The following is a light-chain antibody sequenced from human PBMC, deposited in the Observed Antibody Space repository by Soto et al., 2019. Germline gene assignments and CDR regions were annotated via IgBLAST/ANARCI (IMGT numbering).Light chain of an antibody. Sequence: EIVLTQSPATLSLSPGERPTLSCRASQSVSSYLAWYQQKPGQAPRLLIYDASNRATGIPARFSGSGSGTDFTLTISGLEPEDFAVYYCQQRSSLPLTFGGGTKVELK. V-gene: IGKV3-11*01. CDR1: QSVSSY. J-gene: IGKJ4*01. CDR2: DAS. CDR3: QQRSSLPLT.